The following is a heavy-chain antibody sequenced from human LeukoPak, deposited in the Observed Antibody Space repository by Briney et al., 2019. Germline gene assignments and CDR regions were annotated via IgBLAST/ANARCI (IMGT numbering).Heavy chain of an antibody. CDR2: LIPIFGTA. Sequence: SVKVSCKASGGTFSSYAISWVRQAPGQGLEWMGGLIPIFGTANYAQKFQGRVTITADESTSTAYMELSSLRSEDTAVYYCARVVKFWSGMELDLTRNWFDPWGQGTLVTVSS. D-gene: IGHD3-3*01. J-gene: IGHJ5*02. CDR1: GGTFSSYA. CDR3: ARVVKFWSGMELDLTRNWFDP. V-gene: IGHV1-69*13.